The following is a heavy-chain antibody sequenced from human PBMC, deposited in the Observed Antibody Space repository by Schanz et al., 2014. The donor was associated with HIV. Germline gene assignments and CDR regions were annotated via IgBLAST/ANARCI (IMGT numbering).Heavy chain of an antibody. CDR2: INPSGGST. CDR1: GYTFTSYY. J-gene: IGHJ5*02. D-gene: IGHD6-6*01. Sequence: QVQLVQSGAEVKKPGASVKVSCKASGYTFTSYYMHWVRQAPGQGLEWMGIINPSGGSTSYAQKFQGRVTITADKSTSTAYMELSSLRSEDTAVYYCARVGGRIAARPGRGWFDPWGQGTLVTVSS. CDR3: ARVGGRIAARPGRGWFDP. V-gene: IGHV1-46*01.